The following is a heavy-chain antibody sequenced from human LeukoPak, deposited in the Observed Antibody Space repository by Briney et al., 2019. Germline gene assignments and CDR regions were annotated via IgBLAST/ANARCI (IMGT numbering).Heavy chain of an antibody. J-gene: IGHJ5*02. CDR2: INQDGNAV. CDR1: GFSFSFYW. Sequence: GGSLRLSCAASGFSFSFYWMSWVRQAPGKGLEWVANINQDGNAVRYKDSVRDRFTISRDNGKSALYLQIDSLRAEDTALYYCVRDGGYNVSLGRNIWLDPWGQGTLVIVSS. V-gene: IGHV3-7*01. CDR3: VRDGGYNVSLGRNIWLDP. D-gene: IGHD3-10*02.